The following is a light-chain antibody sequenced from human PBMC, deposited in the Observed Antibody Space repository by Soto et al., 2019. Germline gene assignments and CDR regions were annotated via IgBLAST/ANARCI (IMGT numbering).Light chain of an antibody. CDR2: SSS. Sequence: VMTQSPATLSVSPGDRATLSCRASQRIGSNVAWYQQRPGQAPRLLIHSSSTTAPGIPPRFSGSGSGTDFTLTISRLQSEDFAVYYCQQYNNWPLSFGGGTRVEIK. CDR3: QQYNNWPLS. V-gene: IGKV3-15*01. J-gene: IGKJ4*01. CDR1: QRIGSN.